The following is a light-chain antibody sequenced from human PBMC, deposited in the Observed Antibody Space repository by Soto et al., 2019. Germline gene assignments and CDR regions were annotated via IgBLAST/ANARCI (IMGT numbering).Light chain of an antibody. Sequence: EIVLTQSPGTLSLSPGERATLSCRASQSVSSSYLAWYQQKPGQAPRLLIYGASSRATGIPDRFSGSGSGTDFTLTISRLEPEDFAVYYCQQLNTFGPGTKGDIK. V-gene: IGKV3-20*01. CDR1: QSVSSSY. CDR2: GAS. CDR3: QQLNT. J-gene: IGKJ3*01.